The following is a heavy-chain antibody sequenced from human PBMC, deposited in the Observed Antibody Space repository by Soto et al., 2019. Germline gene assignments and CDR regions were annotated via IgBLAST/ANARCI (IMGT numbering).Heavy chain of an antibody. CDR3: ARGRIEYSKKPYFLDN. J-gene: IGHJ4*01. CDR2: ISSKPNRTSFYI. Sequence: GGSLRLSCAASVFSFAAYSINLLRQDPGKGLEWVSSISSKPNRTSFYIHYAESVKGRFTSSRDNAKDSLYLQMKTLRAEDTGVYSCARGRIEYSKKPYFLDNWG. CDR1: VFSFAAYS. V-gene: IGHV3-21*01. D-gene: IGHD4-4*01.